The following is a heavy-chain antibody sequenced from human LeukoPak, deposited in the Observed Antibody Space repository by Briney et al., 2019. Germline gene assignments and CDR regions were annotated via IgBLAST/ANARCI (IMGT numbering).Heavy chain of an antibody. CDR3: ARGLSSGCLFDY. J-gene: IGHJ4*02. Sequence: SETLSLTCTVSGGSISSYYWSWIRQPPGKGLEWIGYINYSGSTNYNPSLKSRVTISVDMSRNQFSLKLSSVTAADTAVYYCARGLSSGCLFDYWGQGTVVTVSS. CDR2: INYSGST. V-gene: IGHV4-59*01. D-gene: IGHD6-19*01. CDR1: GGSISSYY.